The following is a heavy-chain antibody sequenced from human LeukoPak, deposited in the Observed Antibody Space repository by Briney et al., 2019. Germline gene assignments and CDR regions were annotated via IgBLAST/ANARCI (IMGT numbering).Heavy chain of an antibody. D-gene: IGHD3-22*01. Sequence: SETLSLTCTVSGGSITSSSYYWAWLRQPPGTGLEWIGSIFYVGDTYYNPSLESRITISVDTSRNQFSLKLYSVTAADTAVYYCARSDSSRYGWLDPWGRGTLVTVSS. CDR2: IFYVGDT. CDR1: GGSITSSSYY. V-gene: IGHV4-39*01. J-gene: IGHJ5*02. CDR3: ARSDSSRYGWLDP.